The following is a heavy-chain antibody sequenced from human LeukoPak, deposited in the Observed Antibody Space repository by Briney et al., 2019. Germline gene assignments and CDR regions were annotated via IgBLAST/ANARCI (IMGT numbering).Heavy chain of an antibody. D-gene: IGHD5-12*01. Sequence: ASVKVSCKASGYTFTSYYMHWVRQAPGQGLEWMGIINPSGGSTSYAQKFQGRVTMTRDTSTSTVYMELSSLRSEDTAVYYCARDIGGYDPNGAFDIWGQGTMVTVSS. V-gene: IGHV1-46*01. CDR3: ARDIGGYDPNGAFDI. CDR2: INPSGGST. CDR1: GYTFTSYY. J-gene: IGHJ3*02.